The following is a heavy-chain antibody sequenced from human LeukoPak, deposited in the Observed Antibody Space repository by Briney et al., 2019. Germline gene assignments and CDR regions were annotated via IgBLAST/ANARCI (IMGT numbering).Heavy chain of an antibody. V-gene: IGHV4-39*07. CDR1: GGSVSSSTYY. D-gene: IGHD1-26*01. J-gene: IGHJ4*02. CDR2: IYYNGNT. Sequence: SETLSLTCAVSGGSVSSSTYYWGWIRQPPGKGLEWIGSIYYNGNTYYNPPLESRVTISVDTSKNQFSLKLTSVSADTAVYYCARTFGTYQYYFDYWGQGSLVTVSS. CDR3: ARTFGTYQYYFDY.